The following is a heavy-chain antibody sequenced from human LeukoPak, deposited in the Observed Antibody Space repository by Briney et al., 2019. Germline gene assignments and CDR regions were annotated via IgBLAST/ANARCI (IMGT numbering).Heavy chain of an antibody. J-gene: IGHJ4*02. CDR1: SGSISSYY. V-gene: IGHV4-59*08. D-gene: IGHD6-19*01. CDR2: IYYSGST. Sequence: PSETLSLTCTVSSGSISSYYWSWIRQSPGKGLEWIGYIYYSGSTNYNPSLKSRVTISIDTSKNQFSLMLNSVTAADTAVYYCATGDETSGWYGYWGQGTLVTVSS. CDR3: ATGDETSGWYGY.